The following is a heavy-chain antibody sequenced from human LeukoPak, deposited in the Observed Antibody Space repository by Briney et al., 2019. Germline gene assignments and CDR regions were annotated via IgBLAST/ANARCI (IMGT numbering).Heavy chain of an antibody. D-gene: IGHD2-15*01. CDR2: INPNSGGT. J-gene: IGHJ4*02. CDR3: ARVLGGYCSGGSCYFDY. V-gene: IGHV1-2*02. Sequence: ASVKVSCKASGYTFTGDYMHWVRQAPGQGLEWRGWINPNSGGTNYAQKFQGRVTMTRDTSISTAYMELSRLRSDDTAVYYCARVLGGYCSGGSCYFDYWGQGTLVTVSS. CDR1: GYTFTGDY.